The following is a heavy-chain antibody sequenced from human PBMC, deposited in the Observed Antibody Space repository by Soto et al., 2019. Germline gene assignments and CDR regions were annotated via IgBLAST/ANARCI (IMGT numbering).Heavy chain of an antibody. J-gene: IGHJ4*02. CDR1: GYTFTSYG. Sequence: ASVKVSCKASGYTFTSYGISWVRQAPGQGLEWMGWIIANNGTANYAQKLQGRVTMTADTSTSTAYMELSSLRSEDTAVYYCGRARDGGTYYYDSSGYYNFDYSGQGTLVTVSS. CDR3: GRARDGGTYYYDSSGYYNFDY. CDR2: IIANNGTA. D-gene: IGHD3-22*01. V-gene: IGHV1-18*01.